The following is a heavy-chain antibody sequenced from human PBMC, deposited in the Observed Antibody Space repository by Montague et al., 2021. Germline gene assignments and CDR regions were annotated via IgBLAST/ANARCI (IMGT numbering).Heavy chain of an antibody. CDR3: ARGRGDGNNWAWDFDY. CDR2: IYPGDSDT. D-gene: IGHD5-24*01. CDR1: EYSFTRYW. J-gene: IGHJ4*02. V-gene: IGHV5-51*01. Sequence: QSGAEVKKPGESLKISCKGSEYSFTRYWIGWVRQMPWKGLEWMGIIYPGDSDTRYSPSFQGQVTISADKSISTAYLHWSSLKASDTSMYYCARGRGDGNNWAWDFDYWGQGTLVTVSS.